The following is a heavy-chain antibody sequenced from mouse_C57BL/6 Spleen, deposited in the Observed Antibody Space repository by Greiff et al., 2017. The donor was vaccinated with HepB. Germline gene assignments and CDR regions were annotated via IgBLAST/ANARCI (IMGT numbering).Heavy chain of an antibody. D-gene: IGHD2-4*01. CDR2: IYPYNGVS. CDR1: GYSFTGYY. CDR3: AKGGLSYAMDY. J-gene: IGHJ4*01. Sequence: VQLKESGPELVKPGASVKISCKASGYSFTGYYMHWVKQSHGNILDWIGYIYPYNGVSSYNQKFKGKATLTVDKSSSTAYMELRSLTSEDSAVYYCAKGGLSYAMDYWGKGTSVTVSS. V-gene: IGHV1-31*01.